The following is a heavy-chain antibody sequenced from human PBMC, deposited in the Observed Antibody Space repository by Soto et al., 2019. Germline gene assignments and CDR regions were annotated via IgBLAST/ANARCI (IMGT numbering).Heavy chain of an antibody. V-gene: IGHV3-30*18. Sequence: QVQLVESGGGVVQPGRSLRLSCAASGFTFSSYGMHWVRQAPGKGLEWVAVISYDGSNKYYADSVKGRFTISRDNSKNTLYLQMNSLRAEDTAVYFCEKDSSLAAAGTGYNCFDPWGQGTLVTVSS. CDR3: EKDSSLAAAGTGYNCFDP. CDR2: ISYDGSNK. J-gene: IGHJ5*02. CDR1: GFTFSSYG. D-gene: IGHD6-13*01.